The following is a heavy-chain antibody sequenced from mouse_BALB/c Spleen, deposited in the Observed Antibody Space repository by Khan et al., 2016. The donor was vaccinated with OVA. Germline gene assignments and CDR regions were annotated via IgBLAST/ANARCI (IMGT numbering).Heavy chain of an antibody. CDR1: GYTFTNYW. CDR3: GRRGASRATCDYFDY. CDR2: TYPGGGYT. V-gene: IGHV1-63*02. D-gene: IGHD3-1*01. J-gene: IGHJ2*01. Sequence: QIQLVQSGAELVRPGTSVKMSCKAAGYTFTNYWIGWVKQRPGNGLEWIGDTYPGGGYTNYNEKFKGKATLTADTSSSTAYLQLRGLRSDDSDIYYCGRRGASRATCDYFDYWGQGTTLTVSS.